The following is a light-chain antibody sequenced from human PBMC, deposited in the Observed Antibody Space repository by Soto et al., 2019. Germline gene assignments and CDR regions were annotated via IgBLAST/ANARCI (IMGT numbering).Light chain of an antibody. J-gene: IGKJ1*01. Sequence: DSQMTQSPSTLSASIGDRVAMSCRASQTINNWLACYQHKPGKARNLLIYHASNLETGVPSRSSGSAFWTEFTLTISSLQPADFASYYCQHYNSYPWTFGQGNKVEIK. CDR2: HAS. CDR1: QTINNW. CDR3: QHYNSYPWT. V-gene: IGKV1-5*01.